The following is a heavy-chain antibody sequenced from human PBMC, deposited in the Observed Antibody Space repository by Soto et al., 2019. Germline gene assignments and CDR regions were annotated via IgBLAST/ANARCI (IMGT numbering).Heavy chain of an antibody. D-gene: IGHD3-22*01. CDR1: GIPFRSYT. CDR3: ATSYDSIGYYRFDH. V-gene: IGHV3-30-3*01. Sequence: GGSLRLSCAASGIPFRSYTMHGVRQAPGKGLEWVSLTSYDGSNKDYADSVEGRFTISRDNSKSTLYLQMNSLRTQDTAVYYCATSYDSIGYYRFDHWGQGALVTVSS. CDR2: TSYDGSNK. J-gene: IGHJ4*02.